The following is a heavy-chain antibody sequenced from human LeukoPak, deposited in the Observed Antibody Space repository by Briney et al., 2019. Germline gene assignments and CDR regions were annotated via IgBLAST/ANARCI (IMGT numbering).Heavy chain of an antibody. CDR2: INTNSGGT. CDR1: GYTFTGYY. D-gene: IGHD6-13*01. CDR3: ALLSIAAAYFDY. Sequence: ASVKVTCKASGYTFTGYYMHWVRQAPGQGLEWMGWINTNSGGTNYAQKFQGRVTMTRDTSISTAYMVLSRLRSDDTAVYYCALLSIAAAYFDYWGQGTLVTVPS. J-gene: IGHJ4*02. V-gene: IGHV1-2*02.